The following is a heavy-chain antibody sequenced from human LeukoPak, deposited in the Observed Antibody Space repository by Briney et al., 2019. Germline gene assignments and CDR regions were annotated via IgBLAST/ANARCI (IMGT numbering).Heavy chain of an antibody. CDR2: ISWNSGSI. Sequence: PGGSLRLSCAASGFTFDDYAMHWVRQGPGQGLEWVSGISWNSGSIAYADSVKGRFTISRDNAKNSLYLQMDSLRAEDTALYYCAKGLSMVRGLDYWGQGTLVTVSS. CDR1: GFTFDDYA. D-gene: IGHD3-10*01. J-gene: IGHJ4*02. V-gene: IGHV3-9*01. CDR3: AKGLSMVRGLDY.